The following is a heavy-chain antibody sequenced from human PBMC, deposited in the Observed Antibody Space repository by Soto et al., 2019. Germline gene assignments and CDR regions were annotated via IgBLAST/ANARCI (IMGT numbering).Heavy chain of an antibody. D-gene: IGHD3-3*01. J-gene: IGHJ3*02. V-gene: IGHV1-2*02. CDR1: GYPVTAYY. CDR3: ARGGGVGVAGSAAFDM. Sequence: QLHLVQSGAVVKKPGASVTVSCSASGYPVTAYYMHWVRQAPGRGLEWMGGINPATGAAKYTQTFQGRVTMTRAPSTGTVFMELSGLTSEDTAVFYCARGGGVGVAGSAAFDMWGQGTLVTVSS. CDR2: INPATGAA.